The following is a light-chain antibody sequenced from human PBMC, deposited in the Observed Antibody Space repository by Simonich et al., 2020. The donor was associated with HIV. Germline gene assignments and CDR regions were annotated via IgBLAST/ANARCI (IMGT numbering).Light chain of an antibody. V-gene: IGKV1-27*01. J-gene: IGKJ3*01. CDR1: QSISNY. CDR3: QQYYSTPTT. Sequence: DIQMTQSPSSLSASVGDRVTITCRASQSISNYLNWYQQKPGKAPNLLIYTASSLQSGVPSRFSGSGSGTDFTLTISSLQAEDVAVYYCQQYYSTPTTFGPGTKVDIK. CDR2: TAS.